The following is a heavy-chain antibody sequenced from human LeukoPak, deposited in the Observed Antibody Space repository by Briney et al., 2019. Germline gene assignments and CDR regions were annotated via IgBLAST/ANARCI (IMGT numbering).Heavy chain of an antibody. CDR1: GFTFSSYG. D-gene: IGHD5-12*01. V-gene: IGHV3-30*18. CDR2: ISYDGSNK. J-gene: IGHJ5*02. CDR3: AKDRYSTHNWFDP. Sequence: GGSLRLSCAASGFTFSSYGMHWVRQAPGKGLEWVAIISYDGSNKYYADSVKGRFTISRGNSKNTLYLQMNSLRTEDTAVYHCAKDRYSTHNWFDPWGQGTLVTVSS.